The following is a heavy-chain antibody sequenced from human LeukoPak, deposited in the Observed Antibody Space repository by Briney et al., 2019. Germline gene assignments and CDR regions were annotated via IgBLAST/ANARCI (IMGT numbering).Heavy chain of an antibody. Sequence: GGSLRLSCAASGFTFSTYWMSWVRQAPGKGLEWVANIKQDGSEKYYVDSVKGRFTISRDNAKNSLYLQMNSLRGEDTAVYYCARLSTAVIDADYWGQGTLVTVSS. V-gene: IGHV3-7*01. CDR1: GFTFSTYW. J-gene: IGHJ4*02. D-gene: IGHD6-19*01. CDR2: IKQDGSEK. CDR3: ARLSTAVIDADY.